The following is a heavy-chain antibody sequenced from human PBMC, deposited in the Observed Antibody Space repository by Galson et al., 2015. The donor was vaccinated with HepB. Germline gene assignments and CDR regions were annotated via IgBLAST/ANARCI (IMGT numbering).Heavy chain of an antibody. CDR2: INPNTGGT. CDR3: ARGIALSGLHFYALDL. V-gene: IGHV1-2*06. Sequence: QSGAEVKKPGESLKISCKGSGYIFTDYFIHWVRQSPGQGLEWMGRINPNTGGTNSAHRFQGRVTMSRDTSTITAYMELSRLSSDDTAIYYCARGIALSGLHFYALDLWGQGTTVTVSS. J-gene: IGHJ6*02. CDR1: GYIFTDYF. D-gene: IGHD6-19*01.